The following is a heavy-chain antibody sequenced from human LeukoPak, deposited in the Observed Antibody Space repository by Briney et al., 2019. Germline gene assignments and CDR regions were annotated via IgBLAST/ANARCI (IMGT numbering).Heavy chain of an antibody. V-gene: IGHV4-4*07. CDR3: ARDESAAAGLPTQTDWFDP. CDR1: GGSFSGYY. CDR2: IYTSGST. Sequence: KTSETLSLTCAVYGGSFSGYYWSWIRQPAGKGLEWIGRIYTSGSTNYNPSLKSRVTMSVDTSKNQFSLKLSSVTAADTAVYYCARDESAAAGLPTQTDWFDPWGQGTLVTVSS. J-gene: IGHJ5*02. D-gene: IGHD6-13*01.